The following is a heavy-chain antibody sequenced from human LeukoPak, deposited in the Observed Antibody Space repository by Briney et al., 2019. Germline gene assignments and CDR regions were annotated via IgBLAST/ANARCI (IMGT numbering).Heavy chain of an antibody. CDR1: GFPFSSNW. Sequence: GGSLRLSCAASGFPFSSNWMHWVPHAPRKGRVWVSRINSDGSSPHYADPVKGRFTISRDNSKSTLYLQMNSLRPEDTAIYYCAREGYYGSGSPPSLYLDYWGQGTLVTVSS. J-gene: IGHJ4*02. D-gene: IGHD3-10*01. V-gene: IGHV3-74*01. CDR3: AREGYYGSGSPPSLYLDY. CDR2: INSDGSSP.